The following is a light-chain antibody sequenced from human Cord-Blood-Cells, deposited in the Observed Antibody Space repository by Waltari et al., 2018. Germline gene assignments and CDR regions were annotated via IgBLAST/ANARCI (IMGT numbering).Light chain of an antibody. J-gene: IGKJ1*01. V-gene: IGKV3-15*01. CDR2: GAS. Sequence: PGERATLSCRASQSVSSNLAWYQQKPGQAPRLLIYGASTRATGIPARFSGSGSGTEFTLTISSLQSEDFAVYYCQQYNNWPLTFGQGTKVEIK. CDR3: QQYNNWPLT. CDR1: QSVSSN.